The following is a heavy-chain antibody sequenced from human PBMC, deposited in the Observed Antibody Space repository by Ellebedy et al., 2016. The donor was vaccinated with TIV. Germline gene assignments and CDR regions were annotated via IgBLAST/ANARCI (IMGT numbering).Heavy chain of an antibody. V-gene: IGHV4-39*07. D-gene: IGHD2-8*02. Sequence: SETLSLTCTVSGGSLSSSSSYWGWIRQPPGKGLEWIGSIYYSGNTYYNPSLKSRVTISVDTSRNQFSLKLNSVTAADTAMYFCATATGGWMAPHAFDIWGQGTLVTVSS. CDR1: GGSLSSSSSY. CDR2: IYYSGNT. CDR3: ATATGGWMAPHAFDI. J-gene: IGHJ3*02.